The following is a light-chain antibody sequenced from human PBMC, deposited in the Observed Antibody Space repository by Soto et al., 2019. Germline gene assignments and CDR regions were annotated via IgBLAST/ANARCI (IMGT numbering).Light chain of an antibody. V-gene: IGKV4-1*01. Sequence: IVMTQSPDSLAVSLGERATVNCKSSQNILYRSNNQNYLAWYQHKPGQPPKLLIYWASTRESGVPDRFSGSGSGADFTLTISSLQAEDVATYYCQQDSKTPWTFGQGTKVEIK. CDR3: QQDSKTPWT. CDR1: QNILYRSNNQNY. CDR2: WAS. J-gene: IGKJ1*01.